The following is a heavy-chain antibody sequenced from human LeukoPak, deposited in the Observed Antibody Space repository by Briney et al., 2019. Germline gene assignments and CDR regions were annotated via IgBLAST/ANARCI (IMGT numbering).Heavy chain of an antibody. Sequence: KPSETLSLTCAVYGGSFSSGSYYWSWIRQPAGKGLEWIGRIYTSGSTNYNPSLKSRVTISVDTSKNQFSLKLSSVTAADTAVYYCARVPKDSSGYPGNYFDYWGQGTLVTVSS. J-gene: IGHJ4*02. CDR1: GGSFSSGSYY. V-gene: IGHV4-61*02. CDR2: IYTSGST. CDR3: ARVPKDSSGYPGNYFDY. D-gene: IGHD3-22*01.